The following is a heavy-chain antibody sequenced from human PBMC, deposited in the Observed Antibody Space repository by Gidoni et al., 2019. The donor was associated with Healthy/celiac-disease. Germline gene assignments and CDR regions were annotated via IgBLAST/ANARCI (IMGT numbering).Heavy chain of an antibody. CDR3: ARDNDFWSGYYYYYYGMDV. V-gene: IGHV3-33*01. J-gene: IGHJ6*02. D-gene: IGHD3-3*01. CDR2: IWYDGSNK. Sequence: QVQLVESGGGVVQPGRSLRLSCAASGFTFSSYGMHWVRQAPGKGLEWVAVIWYDGSNKYYADSVKGRFTISRDNSKNTLYLQMNSLRAEDTAVYYCARDNDFWSGYYYYYYGMDVWGQGTTVTVSS. CDR1: GFTFSSYG.